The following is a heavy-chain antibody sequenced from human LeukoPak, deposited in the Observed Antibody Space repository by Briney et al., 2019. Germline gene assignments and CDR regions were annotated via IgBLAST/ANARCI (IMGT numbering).Heavy chain of an antibody. D-gene: IGHD1-1*01. Sequence: GSLRLSCAASGFTFSSYGMHWVRQAPGKGLEWVAVISYDGSNKYYADSVKGRFTIPRDNSKNTLYLQMNSLRAEDTAVYYCARSQGLRLERDWGQGTLVTVSS. V-gene: IGHV3-30*03. CDR2: ISYDGSNK. CDR1: GFTFSSYG. CDR3: ARSQGLRLERD. J-gene: IGHJ4*02.